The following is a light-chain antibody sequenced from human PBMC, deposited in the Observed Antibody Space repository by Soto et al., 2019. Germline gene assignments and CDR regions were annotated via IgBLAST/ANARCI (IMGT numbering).Light chain of an antibody. J-gene: IGKJ5*01. CDR2: AAS. CDR3: QQYSKWPPT. V-gene: IGKV3-15*01. Sequence: EIVMTQSPATLSVSPGERASLSCRASQSIDIYVAWYHQKPGQAPKIIMSAASTRATGIPARFSGSGSGTDFTLTVSSLQSEDFGVYYCQQYSKWPPTFGQGTRLEIK. CDR1: QSIDIY.